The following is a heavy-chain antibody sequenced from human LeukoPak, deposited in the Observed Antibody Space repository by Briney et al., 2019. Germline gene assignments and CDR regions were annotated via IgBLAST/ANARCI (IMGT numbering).Heavy chain of an antibody. V-gene: IGHV3-53*05. D-gene: IGHD3-3*01. J-gene: IGHJ4*02. CDR2: IYSGGRT. CDR3: AREADFWSGRFDY. CDR1: GFTVNNNY. Sequence: PGGSLRLSCAASGFTVNNNYMNWVRQAPGKGLEWISVIYSGGRTYYADSVEGRFTISRDNSKNTVFLQMNSLRADDTAVYYCAREADFWSGRFDYWGQGTLVTVSS.